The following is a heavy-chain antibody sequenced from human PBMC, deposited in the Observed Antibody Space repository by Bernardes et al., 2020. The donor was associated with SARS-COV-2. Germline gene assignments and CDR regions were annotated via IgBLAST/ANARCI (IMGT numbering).Heavy chain of an antibody. D-gene: IGHD1-7*01. V-gene: IGHV3-30*18. CDR2: ISNEGSKR. J-gene: IGHJ3*02. CDR1: GFSFNNYA. CDR3: AKARSLFMWYYDDAFDI. Sequence: GGSLRLSCAASGFSFNNYAMHWVRQAPGKGLEWVADISNEGSKRNFADSVKGRITVSRDSAKNMVYLQMNSVRSEDTAVYYCAKARSLFMWYYDDAFDIWGQGTMVIVSS.